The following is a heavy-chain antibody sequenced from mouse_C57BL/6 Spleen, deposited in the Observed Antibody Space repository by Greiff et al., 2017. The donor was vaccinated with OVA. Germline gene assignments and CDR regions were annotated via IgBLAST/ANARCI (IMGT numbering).Heavy chain of an antibody. D-gene: IGHD1-1*01. CDR3: ARGGTTVVATDYWYFDV. CDR2: INPNNGGT. CDR1: GYTFTDYN. V-gene: IGHV1-18*01. Sequence: EVQLQQSGPELVKPGASVKIPCKASGYTFTDYNMDWVKQSHGKSLEWIGDINPNNGGTIYNQKFKGKATLTVDKSSSTAYMELRSLTSEDTAVYYCARGGTTVVATDYWYFDVWGTGTTVTVSS. J-gene: IGHJ1*03.